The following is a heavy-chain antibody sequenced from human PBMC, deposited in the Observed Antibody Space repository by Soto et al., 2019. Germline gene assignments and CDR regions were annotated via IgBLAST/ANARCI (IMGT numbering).Heavy chain of an antibody. D-gene: IGHD6-13*01. CDR2: IIPIFGTA. CDR3: ASTPAFIAAAGTKAIDY. Sequence: GASVKVSCKASGGTFSSYAISWVRQAPGQGLEWMGGIIPIFGTANCAQKLQGRVTIAADESTSTAYMELSSLRSEDTAVYYCASTPAFIAAAGTKAIDYWGQGTLVTVSS. J-gene: IGHJ4*02. CDR1: GGTFSSYA. V-gene: IGHV1-69*13.